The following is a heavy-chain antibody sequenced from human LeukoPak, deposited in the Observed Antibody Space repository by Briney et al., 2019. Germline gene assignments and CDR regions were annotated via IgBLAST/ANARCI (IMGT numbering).Heavy chain of an antibody. CDR3: GREVIGGAVALDY. Sequence: HPGGSLRLSCAASGFTFSNYAMNWVRQAPGKGLEWVANIRDDGGETYYVTSVKGRFTISRDNSKGSLYLQMNSLRGDDTALYYCGREVIGGAVALDYWGQGTLVTVSS. D-gene: IGHD2-21*01. V-gene: IGHV3-7*01. J-gene: IGHJ4*02. CDR1: GFTFSNYA. CDR2: IRDDGGET.